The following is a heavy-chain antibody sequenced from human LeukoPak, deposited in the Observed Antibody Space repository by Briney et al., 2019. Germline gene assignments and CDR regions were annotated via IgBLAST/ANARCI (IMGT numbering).Heavy chain of an antibody. CDR3: ARVILRTVVTPYVWWFDP. Sequence: ASETLSLTCTVSGGSISSGDYYWSWIRQPPGKGLEWIGYIYYSGSTYYNPSLKSRVTISVDTSKNQFSLKLSSVTAADTAVYYCARVILRTVVTPYVWWFDPWGQGTLVTVSS. D-gene: IGHD4-23*01. CDR1: GGSISSGDYY. V-gene: IGHV4-30-4*08. J-gene: IGHJ5*02. CDR2: IYYSGST.